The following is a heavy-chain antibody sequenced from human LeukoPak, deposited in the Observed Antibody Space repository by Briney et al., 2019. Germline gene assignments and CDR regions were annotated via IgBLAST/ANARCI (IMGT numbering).Heavy chain of an antibody. D-gene: IGHD5-18*01. V-gene: IGHV5-51*01. Sequence: GESLKISCKGSGYSFTSYWIGWVRQMPGKGLEWMGIIYPGDSDTRYSPSFQGQVTISADKSISTAYLQWSSLKASDTAMYYCAGHMRYSYGRLAGRYYYYMDVWGKGTTVTVSS. CDR2: IYPGDSDT. CDR3: AGHMRYSYGRLAGRYYYYMDV. CDR1: GYSFTSYW. J-gene: IGHJ6*03.